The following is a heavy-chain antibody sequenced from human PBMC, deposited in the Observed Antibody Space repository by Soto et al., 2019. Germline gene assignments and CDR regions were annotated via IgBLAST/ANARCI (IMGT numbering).Heavy chain of an antibody. J-gene: IGHJ4*02. D-gene: IGHD5-12*01. Sequence: QVQLVQSGGEVKKPGASVTVSCKASGYTFINYHITWVRQAPGQGLEWMAWINTYNGMTDYAQRFQGRVTMTRDTSTRTAYMELRNLGSDDPAVYCCAKSPRGEMATDWGQGTLVTVSS. CDR1: GYTFINYH. V-gene: IGHV1-18*01. CDR3: AKSPRGEMATD. CDR2: INTYNGMT.